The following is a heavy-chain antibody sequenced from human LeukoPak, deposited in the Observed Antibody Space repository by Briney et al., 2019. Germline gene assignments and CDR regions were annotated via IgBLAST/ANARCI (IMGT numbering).Heavy chain of an antibody. J-gene: IGHJ3*02. Sequence: SGGSLRLSCAASGFTFSSYAMSWVRQAPGKGLEWVSAISGSGGSTYYADSVKGRFTISRDNSKNTLYLQMNSLRAEDTAVYYCAKDRGGLGGAFDIWGQGTMVTVSS. CDR2: ISGSGGST. V-gene: IGHV3-23*01. D-gene: IGHD3/OR15-3a*01. CDR1: GFTFSSYA. CDR3: AKDRGGLGGAFDI.